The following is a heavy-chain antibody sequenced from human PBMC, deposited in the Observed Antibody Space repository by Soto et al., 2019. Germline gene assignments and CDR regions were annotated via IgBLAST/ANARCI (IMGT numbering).Heavy chain of an antibody. D-gene: IGHD4-4*01. CDR3: ARDLRKYSHGVDV. CDR1: GYPFTGPY. Sequence: ASVKVDCKASGYPFTGPYIYLVRQAPGQGLKWMGWIKPISGGTEFSEKFQGRVTVTRDTSIRTVFLELNSLTSDDTGVYFCARDLRKYSHGVDVWGQGTAVIVSS. CDR2: IKPISGGT. V-gene: IGHV1-2*02. J-gene: IGHJ6*02.